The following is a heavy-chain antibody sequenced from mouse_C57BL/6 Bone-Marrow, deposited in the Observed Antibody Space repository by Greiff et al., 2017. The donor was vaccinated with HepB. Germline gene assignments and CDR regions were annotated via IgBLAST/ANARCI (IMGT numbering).Heavy chain of an antibody. CDR1: GYTFTSYW. J-gene: IGHJ2*01. CDR3: AKEYYYGFEG. CDR2: IHPNSGST. Sequence: QVQLQQPGAELVKPGASVKLSCKASGYTFTSYWMHWVKQRPGQGLEWIGMIHPNSGSTNYNEKFKSKATLTVDKSSSTAYKQLSSLTSEDSAVYDCAKEYYYGFEGWGKSTTLTVSS. V-gene: IGHV1-64*01. D-gene: IGHD1-2*01.